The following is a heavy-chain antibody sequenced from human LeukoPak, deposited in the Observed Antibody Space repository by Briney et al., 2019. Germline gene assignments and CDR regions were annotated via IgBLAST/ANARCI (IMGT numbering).Heavy chain of an antibody. CDR2: IRSKAYGGTT. CDR3: TSTIFGVVIPLGGPLVPSDY. V-gene: IGHV3-49*04. Sequence: GGSLRLSCTASGFTFGDYAMSWVRQAPGKGLEWVGFIRSKAYGGTTEYAASVKGRFTISRDDSKSIAYLQMNSLKTEDTAVYYCTSTIFGVVIPLGGPLVPSDYWGQGTLVTVSS. J-gene: IGHJ4*02. CDR1: GFTFGDYA. D-gene: IGHD3-3*01.